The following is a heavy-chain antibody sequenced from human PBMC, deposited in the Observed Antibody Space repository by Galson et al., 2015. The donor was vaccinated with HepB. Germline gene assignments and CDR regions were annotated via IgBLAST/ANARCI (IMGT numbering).Heavy chain of an antibody. CDR2: IYGDGSST. V-gene: IGHV3-74*01. D-gene: IGHD2/OR15-2a*01. CDR1: GITFSATW. J-gene: IGHJ3*01. Sequence: SLRLSCAASGITFSATWMHWVRQAPGKGLVWVSRIYGDGSSTTYADSAKGRFTISRDNAKNTVYLQMNNLRADDSAVYYCAADGGHAVSVWGQGILVTVSS. CDR3: AADGGHAVSV.